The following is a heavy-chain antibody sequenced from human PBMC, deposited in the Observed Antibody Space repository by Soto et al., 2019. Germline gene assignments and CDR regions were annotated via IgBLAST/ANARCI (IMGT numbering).Heavy chain of an antibody. CDR1: GFTFSSYA. CDR2: ISYDGSNK. V-gene: IGHV3-30-3*01. J-gene: IGHJ4*02. CDR3: ARDPCSGGSCYPPFFDY. Sequence: VGSLRLSCAASGFTFSSYAMHWVRQAPGKGLEWVAVISYDGSNKYYADSVKGRFTISRDNSKNTLYLQMNSLRAEDTAVYYCARDPCSGGSCYPPFFDYWGQGTLVTVS. D-gene: IGHD2-15*01.